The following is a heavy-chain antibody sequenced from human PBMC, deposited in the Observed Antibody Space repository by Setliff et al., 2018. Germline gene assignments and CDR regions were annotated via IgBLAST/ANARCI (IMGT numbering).Heavy chain of an antibody. J-gene: IGHJ1*01. Sequence: GASVKVSCKASGYTFIDYYMHWVRQAPGQGLEWMGWINPNSGDTNYAQNFQGRVTMTRDTSISTAYMELSRVRSDDTAVYYCARGGWHWPEYCHHWGRGTLVTVSS. D-gene: IGHD1-1*01. CDR3: ARGGWHWPEYCHH. CDR1: GYTFIDYY. CDR2: INPNSGDT. V-gene: IGHV1-2*02.